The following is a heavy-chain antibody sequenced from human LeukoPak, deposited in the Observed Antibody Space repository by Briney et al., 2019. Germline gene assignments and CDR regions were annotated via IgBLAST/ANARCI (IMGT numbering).Heavy chain of an antibody. Sequence: SETLSLTCTLSVVSLCSGVYYCSWGSQHPERSLESIVYIYYSGSTYYNPSLKSRVTISVDTSKNQFSLKLSSVTAADTAVYYCARCRTGYNWNYGFEYWGQRTLVTVSS. D-gene: IGHD1-7*01. V-gene: IGHV4-31*03. CDR2: IYYSGST. J-gene: IGHJ4*02. CDR1: VVSLCSGVYY. CDR3: ARCRTGYNWNYGFEY.